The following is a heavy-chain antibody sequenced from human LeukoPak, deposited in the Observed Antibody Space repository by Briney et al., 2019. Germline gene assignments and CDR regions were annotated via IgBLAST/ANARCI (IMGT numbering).Heavy chain of an antibody. J-gene: IGHJ3*02. CDR2: IIPIPGIA. Sequence: ASVKVSCKASGGTFSSYAISWVRQAPGQGLEWMGRIIPIPGIANYAQKFQGRVTITADKSTSTAYKELSRLRSDDTAVYYCARTYSSSWYSKALTYAFDIWGQGTMVTVSS. CDR1: GGTFSSYA. CDR3: ARTYSSSWYSKALTYAFDI. V-gene: IGHV1-69*04. D-gene: IGHD6-13*01.